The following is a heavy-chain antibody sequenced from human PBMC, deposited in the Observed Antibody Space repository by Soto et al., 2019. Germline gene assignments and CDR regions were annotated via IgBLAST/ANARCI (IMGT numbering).Heavy chain of an antibody. J-gene: IGHJ5*02. CDR1: GFTFSSYA. V-gene: IGHV3-23*01. D-gene: IGHD5-18*01. Sequence: CCAASGFTFSSYAMSWVRQAPGKGLEWVSLISGSGGSRYYADSVKGRFTISRDNSKNTLYLQMNSLRADDTAVYYCAKVMVKNWFDPWGQGTLVTVSS. CDR2: ISGSGGSR. CDR3: AKVMVKNWFDP.